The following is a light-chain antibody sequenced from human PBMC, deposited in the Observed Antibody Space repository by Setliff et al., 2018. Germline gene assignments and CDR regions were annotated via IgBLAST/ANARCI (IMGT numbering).Light chain of an antibody. Sequence: QSALTQPASVSGSPGQSITIYCIGSSRDIGAYDYVAWYQQHPGKAPKLMIYDVSHRPSGVSHRFSASKSGNTASLTISGLQVEDEADYYCSSYSTRTSLDVLGTGTKGTVL. J-gene: IGLJ1*01. CDR2: DVS. CDR3: SSYSTRTSLDV. V-gene: IGLV2-14*03. CDR1: SRDIGAYDY.